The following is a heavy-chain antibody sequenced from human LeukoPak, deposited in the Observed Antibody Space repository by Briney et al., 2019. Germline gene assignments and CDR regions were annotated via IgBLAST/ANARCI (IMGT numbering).Heavy chain of an antibody. J-gene: IGHJ4*02. Sequence: GGSLRLSCAASGFIFSNYAMSWVRQAPGKGLEWVSAIDSTGAYTWYADSVKGRFTISKDSSKTILYPQMNSLRAEDAAVYFCAKGSAAGRPYYFDYWGQGTLVTVSS. V-gene: IGHV3-23*01. CDR1: GFIFSNYA. CDR2: IDSTGAYT. CDR3: AKGSAAGRPYYFDY. D-gene: IGHD6-25*01.